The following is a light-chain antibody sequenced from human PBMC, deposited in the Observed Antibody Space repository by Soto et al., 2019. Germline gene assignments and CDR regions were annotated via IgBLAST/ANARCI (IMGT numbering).Light chain of an antibody. CDR1: QSISNNN. CDR2: GAS. V-gene: IGKV3-20*01. CDR3: QHYANSLWT. J-gene: IGKJ1*01. Sequence: EIVLTQSPGTLSLSPGERATLSCRASQSISNNNFAWYRQKPGQSPRLLIYGASSRATGIPDRFSATGSGTDFTLIISRVEPEDFAVYYCQHYANSLWTFGQGTKVEIK.